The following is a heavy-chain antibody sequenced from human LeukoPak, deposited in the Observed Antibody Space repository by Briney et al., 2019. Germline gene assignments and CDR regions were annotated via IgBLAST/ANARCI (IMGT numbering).Heavy chain of an antibody. V-gene: IGHV3-48*01. Sequence: GGSLRLSCATSGFNFDRYTIHWVRQAPGKGLEWISYISSNSATTYYADSVKGRFTISRDNAKNSLYLHMNSLRADDTAVYYCARDTRSLIDYWGQGTLVTVSS. CDR1: GFNFDRYT. D-gene: IGHD1-26*01. CDR2: ISSNSATT. J-gene: IGHJ4*02. CDR3: ARDTRSLIDY.